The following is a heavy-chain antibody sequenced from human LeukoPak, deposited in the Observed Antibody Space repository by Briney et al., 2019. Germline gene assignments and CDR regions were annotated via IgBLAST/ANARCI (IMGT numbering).Heavy chain of an antibody. J-gene: IGHJ6*02. D-gene: IGHD3-10*01. CDR1: GVSFSGYY. CDR3: ARRRRDYYGSGSHTRLGYYYGMDV. CDR2: VNHSGST. V-gene: IGHV4-34*01. Sequence: SETLSLTCAVYGVSFSGYYWSWIRQPPGKGLEWIGEVNHSGSTNYNPSLKSRVTISVDTSKNQFSLKLSSVTAADTAVYYCARRRRDYYGSGSHTRLGYYYGMDVWAKGPRSPSP.